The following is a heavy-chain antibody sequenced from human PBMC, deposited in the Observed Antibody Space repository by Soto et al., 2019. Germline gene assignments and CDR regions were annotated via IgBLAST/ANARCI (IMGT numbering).Heavy chain of an antibody. CDR3: GKVLVGATGHTDSDS. CDR1: GGSIYRSGYY. Sequence: PSETLSLTCTVSGGSIYRSGYYWGWIRQPPGRGLEWIGNIDYNGFTYSNPSLKSRVTISRDTSKNQFSLKLTSVTAADTALYYCGKVLVGATGHTDSDSWGQGTLVTVSS. D-gene: IGHD2-15*01. J-gene: IGHJ4*02. CDR2: IDYNGFT. V-gene: IGHV4-39*01.